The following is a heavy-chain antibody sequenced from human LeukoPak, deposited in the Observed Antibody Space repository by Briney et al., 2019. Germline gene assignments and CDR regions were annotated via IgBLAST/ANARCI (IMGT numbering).Heavy chain of an antibody. D-gene: IGHD1-14*01. J-gene: IGHJ4*02. V-gene: IGHV3-53*04. CDR1: GFAVSANY. Sequence: GGSLRLSCAASGFAVSANYMSWVRQAPGKGLEWISVIYSGGSTYYADSVKGRFTISRHNSQNTVYLQMNSLTAEDTAVYYCARATTVRMAPYYFDYWGQGTLVTVSS. CDR2: IYSGGST. CDR3: ARATTVRMAPYYFDY.